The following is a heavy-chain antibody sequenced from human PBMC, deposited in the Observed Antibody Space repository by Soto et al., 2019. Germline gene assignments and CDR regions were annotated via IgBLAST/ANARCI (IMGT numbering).Heavy chain of an antibody. CDR1: GGSFSGYA. CDR2: FVPLFGTT. Sequence: QLVPSGSEVKKPGSSVKVSCQASGGSFSGYALTWVRQAPGQGLEWMGEFVPLFGTTNYAQQFPGRITITAYQSTSTAYIELSTLRSDATAVYYWATHGLGVPSPPYIENRGQGTLVTVSS. J-gene: IGHJ4*02. V-gene: IGHV1-69*01. CDR3: ATHGLGVPSPPYIEN.